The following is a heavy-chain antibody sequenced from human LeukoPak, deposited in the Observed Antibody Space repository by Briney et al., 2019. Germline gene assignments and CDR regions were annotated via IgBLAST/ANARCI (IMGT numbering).Heavy chain of an antibody. D-gene: IGHD6-25*01. CDR2: ISSSSSYI. J-gene: IGHJ4*02. Sequence: GGSLRLSCAASGFTFSSYSMNWVRQAPGKGLEWVSSISSSSSYIYYADSVKGRFTISRDNAKNSLYLQMNSLRAEDTAVYYCARALLGGSFPFDYWGQGTLVTVSS. CDR1: GFTFSSYS. V-gene: IGHV3-21*01. CDR3: ARALLGGSFPFDY.